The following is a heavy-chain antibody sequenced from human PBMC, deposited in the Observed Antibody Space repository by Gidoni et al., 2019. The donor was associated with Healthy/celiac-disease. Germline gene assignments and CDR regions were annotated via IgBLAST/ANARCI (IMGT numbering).Heavy chain of an antibody. D-gene: IGHD2-2*02. CDR1: GYTLPELS. Sequence: QVQLVQSGAEVKKPGASVKVSCKVSGYTLPELSMHWVRQSPGKGLEWMGGFDPEDGETIYAQRCQDRVTMTEDTSTDTAYMELSSLRSEDAAVDYCAAAIGEGDYYYYYGMDVWGQGTTVTVSS. CDR2: FDPEDGET. V-gene: IGHV1-24*01. CDR3: AAAIGEGDYYYYYGMDV. J-gene: IGHJ6*02.